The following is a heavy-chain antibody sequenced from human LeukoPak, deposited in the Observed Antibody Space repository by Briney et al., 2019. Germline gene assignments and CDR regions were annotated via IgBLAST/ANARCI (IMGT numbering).Heavy chain of an antibody. Sequence: ASVKVSCKASGYTFTSYGISWVRQAPGQGLEWMGWISAYNGNTNYAQKLQGRVTMTTDTSTSTAYMELRSLRSDDTAVYYCARVSVDYGSGGPIDYWGQGTLVTVSS. CDR1: GYTFTSYG. D-gene: IGHD3-10*01. V-gene: IGHV1-18*01. J-gene: IGHJ4*02. CDR2: ISAYNGNT. CDR3: ARVSVDYGSGGPIDY.